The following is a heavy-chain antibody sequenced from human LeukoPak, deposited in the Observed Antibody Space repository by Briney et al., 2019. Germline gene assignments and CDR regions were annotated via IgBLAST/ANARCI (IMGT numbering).Heavy chain of an antibody. Sequence: GGSLRLSCAASGFTCSTCNMNWVRHAPGKGLEWISSITSSSSYIYYADSVKGRFTISRDNAKNSLFLQMNNLSPDDTAARDPYSGNYGNYYYYYMDVWGKGTTVTISS. CDR1: GFTCSTCN. J-gene: IGHJ6*03. V-gene: IGHV3-21*06. CDR3: YSGNYGNYYYYYMDV. CDR2: ITSSSSYI. D-gene: IGHD1-26*01.